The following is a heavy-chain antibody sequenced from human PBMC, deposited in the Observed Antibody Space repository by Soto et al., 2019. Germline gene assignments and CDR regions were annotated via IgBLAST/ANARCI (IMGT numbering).Heavy chain of an antibody. J-gene: IGHJ6*02. CDR1: GYTFTSYG. CDR3: ARVWFGELFGADYYGMDV. CDR2: ISAYNGNT. D-gene: IGHD3-10*01. Sequence: GASVKVSCKASGYTFTSYGISWVRQAPGQGLEWMGWISAYNGNTNYAQKLQGRVTMTTDTSTSTAYMELRSLRSDDTAVYYCARVWFGELFGADYYGMDVWGQGTTVTVSS. V-gene: IGHV1-18*04.